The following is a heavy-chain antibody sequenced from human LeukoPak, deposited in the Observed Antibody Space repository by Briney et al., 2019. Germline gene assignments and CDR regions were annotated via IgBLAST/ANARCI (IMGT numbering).Heavy chain of an antibody. V-gene: IGHV1-8*03. D-gene: IGHD6-13*01. CDR3: ARVRYSSSTS. J-gene: IGHJ4*02. Sequence: ASVKVSCKASGYTFTSYDINWVRQATGQGLEWMGWMNPNSGNTGYAQKIQGRVTITRNTSISTAYMELSSLRSEDTAVYYCARVRYSSSTSWGQGTLVTVSS. CDR2: MNPNSGNT. CDR1: GYTFTSYD.